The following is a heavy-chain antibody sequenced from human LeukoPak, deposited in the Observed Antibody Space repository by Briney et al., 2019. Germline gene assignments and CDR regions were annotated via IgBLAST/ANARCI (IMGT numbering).Heavy chain of an antibody. V-gene: IGHV4-39*01. CDR2: IYYSGST. CDR1: GGSISSSSYY. D-gene: IGHD2-21*02. CDR3: AITPTSCGGDCGGVFDY. J-gene: IGHJ4*02. Sequence: SETLSLTCTVSGGSISSSSYYWGWIRQPPGKGLEWIGSIYYSGSTYYNPSLNSRVTISVDTSKNQFSLKLTSVTAADTAVYYCAITPTSCGGDCGGVFDYWGQGTLVTVSS.